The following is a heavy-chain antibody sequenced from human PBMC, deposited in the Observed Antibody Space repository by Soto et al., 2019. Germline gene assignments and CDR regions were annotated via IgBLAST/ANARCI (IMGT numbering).Heavy chain of an antibody. CDR1: GGSFSGYY. CDR3: ASERPSFGRGKPYYYYYGMDV. V-gene: IGHV4-34*01. J-gene: IGHJ6*02. D-gene: IGHD3-3*01. CDR2: INHSGST. Sequence: SETLSLTCAVYGGSFSGYYWSWIRQPPGKGLEWIGEINHSGSTNYNPSLKSRVTISVDTSKNQFSLKLSSVTAADTAVYYCASERPSFGRGKPYYYYYGMDVWGQGTTVTVSS.